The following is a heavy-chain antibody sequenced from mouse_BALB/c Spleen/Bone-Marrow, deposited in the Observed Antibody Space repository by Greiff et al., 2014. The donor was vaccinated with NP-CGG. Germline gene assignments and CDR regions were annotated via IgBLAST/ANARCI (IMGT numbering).Heavy chain of an antibody. J-gene: IGHJ3*01. V-gene: IGHV5-4*02. Sequence: EVKLVESGGGLVKPGGSLKLSCAASGFTFSDYYMYWVRQTPEKRLEWVATISDGGSYTYYPDSVKGRFTTSRDNAKNNLYLQMSSLKSEDTAMYYCAREGDGAYWGQGTLVTVSA. CDR3: AREGDGAY. CDR2: ISDGGSYT. CDR1: GFTFSDYY. D-gene: IGHD3-3*01.